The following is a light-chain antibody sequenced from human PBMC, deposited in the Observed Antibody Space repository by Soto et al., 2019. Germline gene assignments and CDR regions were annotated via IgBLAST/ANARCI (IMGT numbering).Light chain of an antibody. CDR2: DVT. CDR3: CSYAGSNTLL. Sequence: QSALTQPRSVSGSPGQSVTISCTGTSSDVGAYTYVSWYQQHPGKAPKVIIYDVTKRPSGVPDRFSGSKSDNTASLSISGLQAEDEADYYCCSYAGSNTLLFGGGTKVTVL. J-gene: IGLJ2*01. CDR1: SSDVGAYTY. V-gene: IGLV2-11*01.